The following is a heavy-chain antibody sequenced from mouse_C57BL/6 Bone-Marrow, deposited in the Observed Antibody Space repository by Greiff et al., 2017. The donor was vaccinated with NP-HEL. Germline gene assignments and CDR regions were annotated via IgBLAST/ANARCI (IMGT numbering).Heavy chain of an antibody. Sequence: DVKLVESGGDLVKPGGSLKLSCAASGFTFSSYGMSWVRQTPDKRLEWVATISSGGSYTYYPDSVKGRFTISRDNAKNTLYLKMISLKSEDTAMYYWARHDYGNWYFDVWGTGTTVTVSS. D-gene: IGHD2-1*01. CDR1: GFTFSSYG. CDR2: ISSGGSYT. CDR3: ARHDYGNWYFDV. J-gene: IGHJ1*03. V-gene: IGHV5-6*02.